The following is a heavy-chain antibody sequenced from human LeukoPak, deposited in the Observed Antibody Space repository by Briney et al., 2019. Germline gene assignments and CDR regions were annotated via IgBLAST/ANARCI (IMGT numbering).Heavy chain of an antibody. CDR3: ARAFNSVAGTYYFDY. D-gene: IGHD6-19*01. V-gene: IGHV3-66*01. CDR1: GFTVSSNY. CDR2: IYSGGST. J-gene: IGHJ4*02. Sequence: GGSLRLSCAASGFTVSSNYMSWVRQAPGKGLEWVSVIYSGGSTYYADFVKGRFTISRDNSKNTLYLQMNSLRAEDTAVYYCARAFNSVAGTYYFDYWGQGTLVTVSS.